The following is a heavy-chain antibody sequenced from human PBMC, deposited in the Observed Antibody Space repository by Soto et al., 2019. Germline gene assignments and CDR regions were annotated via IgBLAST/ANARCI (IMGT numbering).Heavy chain of an antibody. CDR2: IYSGGST. Sequence: GGSLRLSCAASGFTVSSNYMSWVRQAPGKGLEWVSVIYSGGSTYYADSVKGRFTISRHNSKNTLYLQMNSLRAEDTAVYYCARVDNQASWFGELSAPPDYYYYYMDVWGKGTTVTVSS. D-gene: IGHD3-10*01. V-gene: IGHV3-53*04. CDR1: GFTVSSNY. CDR3: ARVDNQASWFGELSAPPDYYYYYMDV. J-gene: IGHJ6*03.